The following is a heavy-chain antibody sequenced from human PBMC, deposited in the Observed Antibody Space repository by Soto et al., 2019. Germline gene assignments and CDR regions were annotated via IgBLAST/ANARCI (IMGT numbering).Heavy chain of an antibody. CDR2: ITTTGSFT. D-gene: IGHD3-10*01. Sequence: GCLGLSCAACGFTFRDYYMTWIRQAPGKGLEWVSYITTTGSFTNYAASVKGRFTISRDNAKNPLYLQMNSLRAEDTAVYYCAPAFSGTLRHTFDVWGQGTMVTVS. CDR3: APAFSGTLRHTFDV. J-gene: IGHJ3*01. CDR1: GFTFRDYY. V-gene: IGHV3-11*06.